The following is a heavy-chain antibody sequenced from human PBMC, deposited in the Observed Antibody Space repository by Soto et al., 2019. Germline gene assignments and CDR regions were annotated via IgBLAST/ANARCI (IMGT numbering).Heavy chain of an antibody. D-gene: IGHD3-22*01. CDR2: IYHSGST. V-gene: IGHV4-4*02. CDR1: GGSISSSNW. CDR3: ARLYYDSSGYYRRFDY. J-gene: IGHJ4*02. Sequence: PSETLSLTCAVFGGSISSSNWWSWVRQPPGKGLEWIGEIYHSGSTNYNPYLKSRVTISVDTSKNQFSLKLSSVTAADTAVYYCARLYYDSSGYYRRFDYWGQGTLVTVS.